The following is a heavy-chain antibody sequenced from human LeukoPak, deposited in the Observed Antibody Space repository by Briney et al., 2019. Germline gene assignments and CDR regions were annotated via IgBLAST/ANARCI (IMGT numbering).Heavy chain of an antibody. D-gene: IGHD2-21*02. J-gene: IGHJ4*02. CDR2: ISYDGSNK. CDR3: AKGLVVVVTAPFDY. V-gene: IGHV3-30*18. Sequence: GRSLRLSCAASGFTFSSYGMHWVRQAPGKGLEWVAVISYDGSNKYYADSVKGRFTISRDNSKNTLYLQMNSLRAEDTAVYYCAKGLVVVVTAPFDYWGQGTLVTVSS. CDR1: GFTFSSYG.